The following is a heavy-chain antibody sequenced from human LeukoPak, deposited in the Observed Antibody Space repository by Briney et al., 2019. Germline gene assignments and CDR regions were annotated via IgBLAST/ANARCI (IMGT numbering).Heavy chain of an antibody. CDR1: GGSISSSSYQ. Sequence: SETLSLTCTVSGGSISSSSYQWGWIRQPPGKGLEWIGNIYYSGSTYYNPSLKSRVTISVDTSKNQFSLKLSSVTAADTAVYYCARVLNYYDFWSGPVDYWGQGTLVTVSS. CDR2: IYYSGST. D-gene: IGHD3-3*01. CDR3: ARVLNYYDFWSGPVDY. J-gene: IGHJ4*02. V-gene: IGHV4-39*07.